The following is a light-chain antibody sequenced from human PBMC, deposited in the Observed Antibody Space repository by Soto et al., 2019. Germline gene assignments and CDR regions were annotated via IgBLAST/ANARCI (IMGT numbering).Light chain of an antibody. V-gene: IGLV1-44*01. CDR3: AVWDDGLNGYV. Sequence: QSVLTQPRSVSGSPGQSVTISCIGTNLVNWYQQLPGTAPKLLIYAHIQRPSGVPDRFSGSTSGTSASLAISGLQSEDEADYYCAVWDDGLNGYVFGTGTKVTVL. J-gene: IGLJ1*01. CDR2: AHI. CDR1: IGTNL.